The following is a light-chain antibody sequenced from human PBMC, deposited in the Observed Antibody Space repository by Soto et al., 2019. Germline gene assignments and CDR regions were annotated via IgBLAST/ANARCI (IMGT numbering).Light chain of an antibody. V-gene: IGLV1-44*01. J-gene: IGLJ3*02. CDR2: NNH. CDR1: SSNIGSNN. CDR3: ATWDDGLHAPV. Sequence: QSVLTQPPSASGTPGQRVTISCSGGSSNIGSNNVNWYQQLPGTAPKLLMYNNHQRPSGVPDRISGSKSGTSASLAISGLQSEDEADYYCATWDDGLHAPVFGGGTKVTVL.